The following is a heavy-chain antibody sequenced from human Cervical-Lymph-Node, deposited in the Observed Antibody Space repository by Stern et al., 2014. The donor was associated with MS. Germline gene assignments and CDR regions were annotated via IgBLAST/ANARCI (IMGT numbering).Heavy chain of an antibody. D-gene: IGHD5-12*01. CDR1: GASLSSGLYS. CDR3: ARGGWLRSYFFDY. V-gene: IGHV4-31*03. J-gene: IGHJ4*02. CDR2: ISGST. Sequence: VQLVESGPGLVRPSQTLSLTCTVSGASLSSGLYSWSWIRQLPGKGLEWIGSISGSTYYNPSLKSRVTISVDTSENQVSLKVTSVTAADTAVYYCARGGWLRSYFFDYWGQGARVTVSS.